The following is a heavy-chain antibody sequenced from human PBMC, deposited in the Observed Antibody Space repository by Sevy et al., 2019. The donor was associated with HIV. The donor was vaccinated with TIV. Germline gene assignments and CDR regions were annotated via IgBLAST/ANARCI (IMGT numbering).Heavy chain of an antibody. J-gene: IGHJ4*02. CDR2: KESGGQT. CDR3: ARMTSTWSIDS. Sequence: GGSLRLSCAASGFSVSSYYMGWVRQAPGNGLEWVSTKESGGQTYYADSVRGRFTIARDESANNLFLQLNNLRAEDTCVYYCARMTSTWSIDSSGQGTLVTVSS. CDR1: GFSVSSYY. V-gene: IGHV3-53*01.